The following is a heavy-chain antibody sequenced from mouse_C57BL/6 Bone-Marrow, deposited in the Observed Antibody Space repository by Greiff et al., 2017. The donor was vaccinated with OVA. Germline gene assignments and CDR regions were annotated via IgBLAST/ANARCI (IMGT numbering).Heavy chain of an antibody. CDR2: INPSTGGT. D-gene: IGHD2-3*01. Sequence: VQLQQSGPELVKPGASVKISCKASGYSFTGYYMNWVKQSPEQSLEWIGEINPSTGGTTYNQKFKAKATLTVDKSSSTAYMQLKSLTSEDSAVYYCARLTVCDGYYYAMDYGGQGTSVTVSS. V-gene: IGHV1-42*01. J-gene: IGHJ4*01. CDR3: ARLTVCDGYYYAMDY. CDR1: GYSFTGYY.